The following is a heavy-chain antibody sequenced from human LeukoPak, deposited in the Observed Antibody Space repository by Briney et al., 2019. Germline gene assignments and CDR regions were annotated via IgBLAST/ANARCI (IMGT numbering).Heavy chain of an antibody. CDR1: GFTFDDYA. Sequence: GRSLRLSCAASGFTFDDYAMHWVRQAPGKGLDWVSGISWNSGSIGFADSVKGRFTISRDNAKNSLYLQMNSLRAEDMALYYCAKAFRGDYYYMDVWGKGTTVTVSS. CDR3: AKAFRGDYYYMDV. CDR2: ISWNSGSI. J-gene: IGHJ6*03. V-gene: IGHV3-9*03. D-gene: IGHD3-3*02.